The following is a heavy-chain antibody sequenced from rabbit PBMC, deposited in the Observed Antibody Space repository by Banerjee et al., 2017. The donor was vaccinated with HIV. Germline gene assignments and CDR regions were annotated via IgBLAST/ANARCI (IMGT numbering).Heavy chain of an antibody. V-gene: IGHV1S43*01. CDR3: ARGLVAGVLDL. D-gene: IGHD3-3*01. J-gene: IGHJ3*01. Sequence: QERLGEARGGLGQPGESMTLSCKAFGFTISSDYWIDWVRQAPGKGLEWIGCIYPAAGATYYASWVNGRLTISLDNAQNTVFLQMTSLTAADTATYFCARGLVAGVLDLWGQGTLVTVS. CDR1: GFTISSDYW. CDR2: IYPAAGAT.